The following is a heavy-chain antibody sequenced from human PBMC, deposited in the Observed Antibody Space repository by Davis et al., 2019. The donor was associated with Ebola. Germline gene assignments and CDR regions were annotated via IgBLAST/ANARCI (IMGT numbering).Heavy chain of an antibody. V-gene: IGHV4-59*08. CDR2: FYYSGST. Sequence: MPSEPLSLTCTVSGGSISTNYCSWIGKPQGKGLEWIGYFYYSGSTNYSPSLKSRVTISVDTSKNLFSLKLSYVTAGDTAVYYCARVPPVNYDGMDVWGQGTTVSVSS. D-gene: IGHD3-16*02. J-gene: IGHJ6*02. CDR3: ARVPPVNYDGMDV. CDR1: GGSISTNY.